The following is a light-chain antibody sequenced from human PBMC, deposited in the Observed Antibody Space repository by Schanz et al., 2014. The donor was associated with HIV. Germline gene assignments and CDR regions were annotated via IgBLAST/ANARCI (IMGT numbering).Light chain of an antibody. Sequence: QSVVTQPPSASGTPGQRVTISCSGSSSNIGSNTVNWYQHLPGSAPQLLIYSDNQRPSRVPDRFFGSKSGTSASLAISGLQSEDEADYYCGTCDDSLNGWVFGGGTKLTVL. V-gene: IGLV1-44*01. CDR3: GTCDDSLNGWV. CDR1: SSNIGSNT. J-gene: IGLJ3*02. CDR2: SDN.